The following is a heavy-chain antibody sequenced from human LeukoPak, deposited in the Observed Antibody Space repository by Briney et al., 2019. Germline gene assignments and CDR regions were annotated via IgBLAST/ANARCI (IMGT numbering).Heavy chain of an antibody. J-gene: IGHJ4*02. Sequence: GGSLRLSCAASGFTFSSYAMSWVRQAPGKGLEWVSSISSSSSYIYYADSVKGRFTISRDNAKNSLYLQMNSLRAEDTAVYYCAREEVAGLFDYWGQGTLVTVSS. CDR3: AREEVAGLFDY. V-gene: IGHV3-21*01. CDR1: GFTFSSYA. D-gene: IGHD6-19*01. CDR2: ISSSSSYI.